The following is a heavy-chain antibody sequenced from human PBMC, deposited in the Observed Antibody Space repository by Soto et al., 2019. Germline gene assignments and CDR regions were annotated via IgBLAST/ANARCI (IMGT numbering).Heavy chain of an antibody. V-gene: IGHV1-69*02. Sequence: QVQLVQSGAEVKKPGSSVKVSCKASGGTFSSYTISWVRQAPGQGLEWMGRIIPILGIANYAQKFQGRVTITAXXXTXXXXXXXXXXXXXXXXVXXXXRDXXXVVAATPSWFDPWGQGTLVTVSS. D-gene: IGHD2-15*01. J-gene: IGHJ5*02. CDR3: XRDXXXVVAATPSWFDP. CDR1: GGTFSSYT. CDR2: IIPILGIA.